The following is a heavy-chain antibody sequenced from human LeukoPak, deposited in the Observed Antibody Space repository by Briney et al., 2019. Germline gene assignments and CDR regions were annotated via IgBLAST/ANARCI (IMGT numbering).Heavy chain of an antibody. CDR2: ISYDGSNK. V-gene: IGHV3-30*18. CDR3: AKEENSGYDFNYYYGMDV. CDR1: GFTFSSYG. Sequence: GGSLRLSCAASGFTFSSYGMHWVRQAPGKGLEWVAVISYDGSNKYYADSVKGRFTISRDNSKNTLYLQMNSLRAEDTAVYYCAKEENSGYDFNYYYGMDVWGQGTTVTVSS. D-gene: IGHD5-12*01. J-gene: IGHJ6*02.